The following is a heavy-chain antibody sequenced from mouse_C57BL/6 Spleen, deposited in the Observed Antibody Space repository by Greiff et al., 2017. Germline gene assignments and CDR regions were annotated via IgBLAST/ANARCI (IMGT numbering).Heavy chain of an antibody. Sequence: VQLQQPGAELVKPGASVKMSCKASGYTFTSYWMTWVKQRPGQGLEWIGDIYPGSGSTNYNEKFKCKATLTVDTSSSTAYMQLTGLKSEDSAVDYCARSDYDSFAYWGQGTLVTVSA. J-gene: IGHJ3*01. V-gene: IGHV1-55*01. D-gene: IGHD2-4*01. CDR3: ARSDYDSFAY. CDR1: GYTFTSYW. CDR2: IYPGSGST.